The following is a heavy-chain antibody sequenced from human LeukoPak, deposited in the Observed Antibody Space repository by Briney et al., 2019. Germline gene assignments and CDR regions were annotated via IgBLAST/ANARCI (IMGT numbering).Heavy chain of an antibody. CDR3: AKASGTYYFDY. J-gene: IGHJ4*02. CDR2: ISSSSSYT. V-gene: IGHV3-11*05. Sequence: GGSLRLSCAASGFTFSDYYMSWIRQAPGKGLEWVSYISSSSSYTNYADSVKGRFTISRDNSKNTLYLQMNSLRAEDTAVYYCAKASGTYYFDYWGQGILVTVSS. D-gene: IGHD6-25*01. CDR1: GFTFSDYY.